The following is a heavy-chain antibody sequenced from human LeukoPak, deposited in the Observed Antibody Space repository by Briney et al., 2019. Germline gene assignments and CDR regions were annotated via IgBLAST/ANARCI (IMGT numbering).Heavy chain of an antibody. J-gene: IGHJ6*03. Sequence: SQTLSLTCTVSGVSISSYYWSWIRQPPGKGLEWIGYIYYSGSTNYNPSLKSRVTISVVTSKNQFSLKLSSVTAADTAVYYCARGGGGYNWNYYYYYMDVWGKGTTVTVSS. CDR1: GVSISSYY. V-gene: IGHV4-59*01. D-gene: IGHD1-20*01. CDR2: IYYSGST. CDR3: ARGGGGYNWNYYYYYMDV.